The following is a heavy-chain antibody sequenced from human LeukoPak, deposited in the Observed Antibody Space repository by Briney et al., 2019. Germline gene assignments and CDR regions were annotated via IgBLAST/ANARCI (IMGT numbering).Heavy chain of an antibody. J-gene: IGHJ4*02. CDR1: GGXFSTGGYY. V-gene: IGHV4-31*03. CDR3: TRGYSSTWYEDN. CDR2: IYSSGNT. Sequence: SQTLSLTCTVSGGXFSTGGYYWSWIRQHPGKGLEWIGYIYSSGNTYYNPSLKSRVTISIDTSKNQFSLKLSSVTAADTAVYYCTRGYSSTWYEDNWGQGTLVTVSS. D-gene: IGHD6-13*01.